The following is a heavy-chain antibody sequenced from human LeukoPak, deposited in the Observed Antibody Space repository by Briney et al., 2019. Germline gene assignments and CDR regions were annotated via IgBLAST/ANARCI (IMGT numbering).Heavy chain of an antibody. D-gene: IGHD3-3*01. CDR1: GGSFSGYY. J-gene: IGHJ4*02. CDR2: IYYSGST. V-gene: IGHV4-34*09. CDR3: ARVVTIFGVVTKYYFDY. Sequence: PSETLSLTCAVYGGSFSGYYWSWIRQPPGKGLEWIGYIYYSGSTYYNPSLKSRITISVDTSKNQFSLKLSSVTAADTAVYYCARVVTIFGVVTKYYFDYWGQGTLVTVSS.